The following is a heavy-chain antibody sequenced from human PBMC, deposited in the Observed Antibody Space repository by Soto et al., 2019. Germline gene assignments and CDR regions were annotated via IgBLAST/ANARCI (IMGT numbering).Heavy chain of an antibody. CDR1: GGTFYTYA. CDR2: ITTMIGTT. CDR3: ARDVSVMTSVFGL. D-gene: IGHD3-10*01. V-gene: IGHV1-69*01. J-gene: IGHJ4*02. Sequence: QVHLVQSGAEVKRPGSSVRVSCRASGGTFYTYAFTWVRQAPGQGLEWMGGITTMIGTTKYAEKFHGRVPFSADESASTAYMELSNLRSDDTAVYYCARDVSVMTSVFGLWGQGTLITVSS.